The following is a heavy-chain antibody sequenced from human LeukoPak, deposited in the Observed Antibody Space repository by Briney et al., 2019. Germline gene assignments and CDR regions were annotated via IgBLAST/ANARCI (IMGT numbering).Heavy chain of an antibody. CDR3: TRSLDY. V-gene: IGHV3-7*02. Sequence: GGSLRLSCAASGFSFSDSWMDWVRQAPGKGLEWVANIKPDGSEIYYVDAVKGRFTISRDNAKNPLYLQMNSLRADDTAVYYCTRSLDYWGQGTLVTVSS. J-gene: IGHJ4*02. CDR1: GFSFSDSW. D-gene: IGHD6-19*01. CDR2: IKPDGSEI.